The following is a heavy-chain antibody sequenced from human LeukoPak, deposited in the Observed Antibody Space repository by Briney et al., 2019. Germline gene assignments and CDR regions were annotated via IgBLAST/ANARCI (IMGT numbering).Heavy chain of an antibody. CDR2: INPNSGGT. CDR1: GYTFTSYG. J-gene: IGHJ5*02. Sequence: ASVKVSCKASGYTFTSYGISWVRQAPGQGLEWMGWINPNSGGTNYAQKFQGRVTMTRDTSISTACMELSRLRSDDTAVYYCARDSSSVNWFDPWGQGTLVTVSS. D-gene: IGHD6-6*01. V-gene: IGHV1-2*02. CDR3: ARDSSSVNWFDP.